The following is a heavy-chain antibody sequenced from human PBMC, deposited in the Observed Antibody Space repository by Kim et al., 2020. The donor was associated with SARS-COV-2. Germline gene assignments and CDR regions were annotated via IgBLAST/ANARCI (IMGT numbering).Heavy chain of an antibody. J-gene: IGHJ3*02. CDR3: ARVCGGSCYSAFDI. CDR1: GFTFSSYE. CDR2: ISSSGSTI. Sequence: GGSLRLSCAASGFTFSSYEMNWVRQAPGKGLEWVSYISSSGSTIYYADSVKGRFTISRDNAKNSLYLQMNSLRAEDTAVYYCARVCGGSCYSAFDIWGQGTMVTVSS. V-gene: IGHV3-48*03. D-gene: IGHD2-15*01.